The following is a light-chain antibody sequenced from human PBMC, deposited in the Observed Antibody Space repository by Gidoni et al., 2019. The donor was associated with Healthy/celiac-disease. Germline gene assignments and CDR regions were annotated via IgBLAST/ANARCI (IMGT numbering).Light chain of an antibody. CDR3: SSYAGSNQYV. CDR1: SSDVGGYNY. Sequence: QSALTQPPSASGSPAQSVTIACTGTSSDVGGYNYVSWYQQHPGKAPKLMIYEVSKRPPGVPDRFSGSKSGNTASLTVSGLQAEDEADYYCSSYAGSNQYVFGTGTKVTVL. CDR2: EVS. J-gene: IGLJ1*01. V-gene: IGLV2-8*01.